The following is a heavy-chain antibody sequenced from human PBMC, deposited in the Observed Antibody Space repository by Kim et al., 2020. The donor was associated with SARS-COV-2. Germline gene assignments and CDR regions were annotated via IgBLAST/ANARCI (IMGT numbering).Heavy chain of an antibody. CDR3: ARQGVGFDY. Sequence: DTRYSPSFQGQVTISADKSISTAYLQWSSLKASDTAMYYCARQGVGFDYWGQGTLVTVSS. CDR2: DT. J-gene: IGHJ4*02. V-gene: IGHV5-51*01.